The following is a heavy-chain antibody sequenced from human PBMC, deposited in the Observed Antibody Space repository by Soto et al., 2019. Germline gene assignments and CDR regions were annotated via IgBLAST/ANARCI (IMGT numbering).Heavy chain of an antibody. CDR2: ISAYNGNT. CDR3: ARDMGQWLVLNDAFDI. J-gene: IGHJ3*02. CDR1: GYTFTSYG. Sequence: QVQLVQSGAEVKKPGASVKVSCKASGYTFTSYGISWVRQAPGQGLEWMGWISAYNGNTNYAQKLQGRVTMTTDTSTSTAEMELRSLRSDDTAVYYCARDMGQWLVLNDAFDIWGQGTMVTVSS. D-gene: IGHD6-19*01. V-gene: IGHV1-18*01.